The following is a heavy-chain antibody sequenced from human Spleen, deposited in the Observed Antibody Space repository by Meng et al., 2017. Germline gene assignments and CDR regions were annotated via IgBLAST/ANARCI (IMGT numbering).Heavy chain of an antibody. CDR2: ISHNGDT. J-gene: IGHJ4*02. Sequence: GESLKISCNTSGFTFSNYGMGWVRQAPGKGLEWVATISHNGDTHYADSIMGRFIISRDDSKNTLYLQVSTLRAEDTAVYYCARECWSEIGAIDYWGQGTLVTVSS. CDR1: GFTFSNYG. D-gene: IGHD3-3*01. V-gene: IGHV3-23*01. CDR3: ARECWSEIGAIDY.